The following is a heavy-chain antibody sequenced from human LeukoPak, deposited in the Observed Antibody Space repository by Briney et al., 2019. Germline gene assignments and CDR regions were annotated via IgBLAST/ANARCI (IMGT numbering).Heavy chain of an antibody. Sequence: PGGSLRLSCAASGFTFSDYYMSWIRQTPGKGLEWVSYISDTITYTNYADSVKGRFTISRDNAKNSLYLQTNSLRAEDTAIYYCARVINWFDPWGQGTLVTVSS. CDR2: ISDTITYT. CDR1: GFTFSDYY. J-gene: IGHJ5*02. D-gene: IGHD2-21*01. V-gene: IGHV3-11*06. CDR3: ARVINWFDP.